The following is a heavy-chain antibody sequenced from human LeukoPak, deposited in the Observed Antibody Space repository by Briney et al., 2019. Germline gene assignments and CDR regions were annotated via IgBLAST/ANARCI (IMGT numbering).Heavy chain of an antibody. CDR3: AKGSHGYSSSSADY. J-gene: IGHJ4*01. Sequence: PGGSLRLSCAASGFTFSSYAMNWVRQAPGTGMEWVSVISGSGVNTYYADSVKGRFTISRDNSKNTLYLQMNSLRVDDTAVYSCAKGSHGYSSSSADYWGQGTLVTVSS. D-gene: IGHD6-6*01. CDR1: GFTFSSYA. V-gene: IGHV3-23*01. CDR2: ISGSGVNT.